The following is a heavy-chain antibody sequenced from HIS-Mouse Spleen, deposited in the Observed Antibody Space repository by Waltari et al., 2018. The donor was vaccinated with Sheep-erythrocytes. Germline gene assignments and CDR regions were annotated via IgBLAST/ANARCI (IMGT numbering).Heavy chain of an antibody. Sequence: QVQLVQSGAEVKKPGASVKVSCKASGYTFTGYYMHWVRQAPGKGLEWMGWINPNSGGTDDAQKFQGRVTMTRETSSSKAYMELSRLRADDTAVYYCARGYCSSTSCYGYFQHWGQGTLVTVSS. V-gene: IGHV1-2*02. CDR2: INPNSGGT. CDR1: GYTFTGYY. J-gene: IGHJ1*01. D-gene: IGHD2-2*01. CDR3: ARGYCSSTSCYGYFQH.